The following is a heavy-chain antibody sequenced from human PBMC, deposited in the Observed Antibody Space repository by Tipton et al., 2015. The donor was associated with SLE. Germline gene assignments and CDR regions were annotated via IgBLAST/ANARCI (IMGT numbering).Heavy chain of an antibody. Sequence: GSLRLSCAASGFTFSSYGMSWVRQSPGKGLEWVSSISDSGVNIYYADSVKGRLTISRDNSKNTLYLQMNNLRVEDTAVYYCARSLTSSYYYGMDVWGQGTTVTVSS. CDR1: GFTFSSYG. CDR2: ISDSGVNI. J-gene: IGHJ6*02. D-gene: IGHD1-14*01. CDR3: ARSLTSSYYYGMDV. V-gene: IGHV3-23*01.